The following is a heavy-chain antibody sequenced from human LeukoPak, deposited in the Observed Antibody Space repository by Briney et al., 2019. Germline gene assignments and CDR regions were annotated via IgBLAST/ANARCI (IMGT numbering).Heavy chain of an antibody. J-gene: IGHJ6*03. CDR3: ARESGYRPYNYYYYIDV. D-gene: IGHD3-22*01. Sequence: PSETLSLTCTVSGSSISNYYWGWIRQAPGKGLEWIGSIYYSGNTYYNSSLKSRVTISLDTSKNQFSLNLFSVTAADTAMYYCARESGYRPYNYYYYIDVWGKGTTVTVSS. V-gene: IGHV4-39*07. CDR2: IYYSGNT. CDR1: GSSISNYY.